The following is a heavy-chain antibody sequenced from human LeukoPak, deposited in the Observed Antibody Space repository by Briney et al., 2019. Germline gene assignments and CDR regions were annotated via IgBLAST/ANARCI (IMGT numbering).Heavy chain of an antibody. V-gene: IGHV4-34*01. Sequence: SETLSLTCAVSGGSFSGYYWSWLRQPPGKGLEWIGEINHSGSTNYNPSLKSRVTISVGTSKNQFSLKLSSATAADTAFYYCARTNYYDSSGYYSLDYWGQGTLVTVSS. CDR2: INHSGST. D-gene: IGHD3-22*01. CDR1: GGSFSGYY. J-gene: IGHJ4*02. CDR3: ARTNYYDSSGYYSLDY.